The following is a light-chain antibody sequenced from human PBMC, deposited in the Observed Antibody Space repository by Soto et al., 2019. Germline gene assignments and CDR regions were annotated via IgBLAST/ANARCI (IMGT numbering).Light chain of an antibody. Sequence: DIQMTQSPSSLSASVGDTVTITCRASRYITNYVAWFQHRPGQAPKSLIYAASSLHSGVPSRFAGSGSGTDFTLTITGLQTDDFATYYCHQYNDFPITFGGGTKVEIK. CDR2: AAS. CDR3: HQYNDFPIT. V-gene: IGKV1-16*01. J-gene: IGKJ4*01. CDR1: RYITNY.